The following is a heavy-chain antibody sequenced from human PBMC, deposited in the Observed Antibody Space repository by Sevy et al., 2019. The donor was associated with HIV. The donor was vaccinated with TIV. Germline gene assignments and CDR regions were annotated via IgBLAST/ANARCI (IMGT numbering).Heavy chain of an antibody. CDR3: AREGSGTTGDYFDY. CDR2: IYYSGST. V-gene: IGHV4-59*01. Sequence: SETLSLTCTVSGGSISSYYWSWIRQPPGKGLEWIGYIYYSGSTNYNPSLKSRVTISVDTSKNQFSLKLSSVTAADTAVYYCAREGSGTTGDYFDYWGQGTLVTVSS. D-gene: IGHD1-1*01. CDR1: GGSISSYY. J-gene: IGHJ4*02.